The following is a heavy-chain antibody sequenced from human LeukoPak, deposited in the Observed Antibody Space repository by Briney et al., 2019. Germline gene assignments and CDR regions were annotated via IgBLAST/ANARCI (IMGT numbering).Heavy chain of an antibody. CDR1: GGSVSSGSYS. CDR3: ITTSYYYYYMDV. D-gene: IGHD1-14*01. J-gene: IGHJ6*03. V-gene: IGHV4-39*01. CDR2: NQFRGRT. Sequence: PSETLSLTCTVSGGSVSSGSYSWDWIRQPPGKGLEWIGSNQFRGRTYYNPSLKSRVTISVDTSKNQFSLKLSSVTAADTTVYYCITTSYYYYYMDVWGKGTTVTVSS.